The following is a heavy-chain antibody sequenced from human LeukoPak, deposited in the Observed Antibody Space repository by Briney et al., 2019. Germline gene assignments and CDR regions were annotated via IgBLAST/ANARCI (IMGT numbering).Heavy chain of an antibody. D-gene: IGHD5-24*01. CDR3: AKDLVRWAFDI. J-gene: IGHJ3*02. CDR2: ISGSGGTT. V-gene: IGHV3-23*01. Sequence: GGSLRLSCAASGFTFSSYAMSWVRQAPVKGLEWVSLISGSGGTTNYVDSVKGRFTISRDNSKNTLYLQMNSLRAEDTAVYYCAKDLVRWAFDIWGQGTMVTVSS. CDR1: GFTFSSYA.